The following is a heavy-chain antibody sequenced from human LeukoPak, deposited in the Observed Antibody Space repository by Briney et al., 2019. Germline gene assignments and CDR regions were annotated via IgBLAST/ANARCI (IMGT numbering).Heavy chain of an antibody. Sequence: ASVKVSCKASGYTFTNYDINWVRQATGQGLEWMGWMNPNSGNTGYAQKFQGRVTMTRNTSISTAYMELSSLRSEDTAVYYCARAQGSGYYYGKDPSLFDYWGQGTLVTVSS. CDR2: MNPNSGNT. CDR3: ARAQGSGYYYGKDPSLFDY. V-gene: IGHV1-8*01. D-gene: IGHD3-22*01. J-gene: IGHJ4*02. CDR1: GYTFTNYD.